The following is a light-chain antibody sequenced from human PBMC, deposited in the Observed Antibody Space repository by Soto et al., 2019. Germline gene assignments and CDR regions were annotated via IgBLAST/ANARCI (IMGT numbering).Light chain of an antibody. CDR2: AAS. CDR1: QSISSY. V-gene: IGKV1-39*01. J-gene: IGKJ2*01. CDR3: QQSYSTPVT. Sequence: DIQMTQSPSSLSASVGDRVTITCRASQSISSYLNWYQQKPGKAPKLLIYAASSLQSGVPSRFSGSGSGTDFTLTIISLQPEEFATYYCQQSYSTPVTFGQGTKLEIK.